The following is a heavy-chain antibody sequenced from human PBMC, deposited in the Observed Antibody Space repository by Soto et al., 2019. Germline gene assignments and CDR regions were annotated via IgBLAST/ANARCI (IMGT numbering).Heavy chain of an antibody. Sequence: QLQLQESGPGLVKPSETLSLTCTVSGGSISSSSYYWGWIRQPPGKGLEWIGSIYYSGSTYYNPSLKSRVTISVDTSKNQFSLKLSSVTAADTAVYYCARHVGFWSGYSGFDYWGQGTLVTVSS. CDR1: GGSISSSSYY. CDR3: ARHVGFWSGYSGFDY. V-gene: IGHV4-39*01. CDR2: IYYSGST. J-gene: IGHJ4*02. D-gene: IGHD3-3*01.